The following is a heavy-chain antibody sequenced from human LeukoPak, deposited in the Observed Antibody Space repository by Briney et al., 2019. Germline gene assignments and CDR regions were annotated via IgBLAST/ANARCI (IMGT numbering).Heavy chain of an antibody. Sequence: PGGSLRLSCAASGFTFDDYTMHWVRKAPPKGLEGVSLISWDGGGTYYADSVKSRFTISRDNSKNSLYLQMNSLGTEDTALYYYSKDIRAKSESRFDYWGQGTLGTVSS. V-gene: IGHV3-43*01. J-gene: IGHJ4*01. CDR1: GFTFDDYT. D-gene: IGHD1-1*01. CDR3: SKDIRAKSESRFDY. CDR2: ISWDGGGT.